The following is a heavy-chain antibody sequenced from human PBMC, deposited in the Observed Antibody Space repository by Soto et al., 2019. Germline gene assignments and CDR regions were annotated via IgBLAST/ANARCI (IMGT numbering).Heavy chain of an antibody. CDR3: AREYCSSTSCNDAFDI. J-gene: IGHJ3*02. CDR2: ISSSSSYI. V-gene: IGHV3-21*01. Sequence: GGSLRLSCAASGFTFSSYSMNWVRQAPGKGLEWVSSISSSSSYIYYADSVKGRFTISRDNAKNSLYLQMNSLRAEDTAVYYCAREYCSSTSCNDAFDIWGQGTMVTVSS. CDR1: GFTFSSYS. D-gene: IGHD2-2*01.